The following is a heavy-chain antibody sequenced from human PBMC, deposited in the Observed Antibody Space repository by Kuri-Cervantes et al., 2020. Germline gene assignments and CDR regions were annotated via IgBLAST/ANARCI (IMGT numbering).Heavy chain of an antibody. CDR1: GFTFTSCG. J-gene: IGHJ3*02. CDR2: ISYDGSNT. D-gene: IGHD3-3*01. V-gene: IGHV3-30*18. CDR3: AKDAYDFWSGYSLGDAFDI. Sequence: GGSLRLSCAASGFTFTSCGMHWVRQAPGKGLEWVTVISYDGSNTYYADSVKGRFTISRDNAKNSPYLQMNSLRAEDTALYYCAKDAYDFWSGYSLGDAFDIWGQGTMVTVSS.